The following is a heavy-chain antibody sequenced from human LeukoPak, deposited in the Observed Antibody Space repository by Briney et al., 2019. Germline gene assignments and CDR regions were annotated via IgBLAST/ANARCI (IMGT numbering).Heavy chain of an antibody. CDR3: ARHRRTVTTGYYYYGMDV. D-gene: IGHD4-17*01. CDR1: GFTVSSHY. V-gene: IGHV4-39*01. J-gene: IGHJ6*02. Sequence: GSLRLSCAAFGFTVSSHYMTWVRQPPGKGLEWIGSIYYSGSTYYNPSLKSRVTISVDTSKNQFSLKLSSVTAADTAVYYCARHRRTVTTGYYYYGMDVWGQGTTVTVSS. CDR2: IYYSGST.